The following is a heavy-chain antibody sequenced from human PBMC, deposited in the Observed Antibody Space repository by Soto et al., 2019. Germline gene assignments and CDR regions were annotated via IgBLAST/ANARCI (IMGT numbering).Heavy chain of an antibody. J-gene: IGHJ6*02. Sequence: EVQLVESGGGLVQPGGSLRLSCAASGFTFSSYEMNWVRQAPGKGLEWVSYISSSGRTTYYADSVKGRFTITRDNAKNSLSLQMNGLRADDTAVYYCARDRDELVGIFPYYYGMDVWGQGTTVTVSS. V-gene: IGHV3-48*03. CDR2: ISSSGRTT. D-gene: IGHD2-21*01. CDR3: ARDRDELVGIFPYYYGMDV. CDR1: GFTFSSYE.